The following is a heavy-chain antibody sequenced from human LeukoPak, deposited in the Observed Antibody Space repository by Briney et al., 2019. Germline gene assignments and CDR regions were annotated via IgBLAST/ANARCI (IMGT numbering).Heavy chain of an antibody. CDR3: ARDRGWRLLDY. CDR2: IGGEGGKK. D-gene: IGHD6-25*01. CDR1: GLTFSTHW. J-gene: IGHJ4*02. Sequence: GGSLRLSCAASGLTFSTHWMTWVRQAPGKGLEWLANIGGEGGKKFYLASVKGRFTISRANADTSLYLQMNSLRVEDTAVYYCARDRGWRLLDYWGQGTLVTVSS. V-gene: IGHV3-7*01.